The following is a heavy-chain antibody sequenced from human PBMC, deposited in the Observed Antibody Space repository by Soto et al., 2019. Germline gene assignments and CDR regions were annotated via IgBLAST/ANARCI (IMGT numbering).Heavy chain of an antibody. CDR2: ISSDGTNV. V-gene: IGHV3-74*01. D-gene: IGHD4-4*01. CDR1: GFTLSSYW. Sequence: EVQLVESGGGLVQPGGSLRLSCAASGFTLSSYWMHWVRQAPGKGLVWVSRISSDGTNVLHADSVKGRFTVSRDNAKNTFYLQMDILRAEDTAVYYFARDQTVSCPSTLDSWGRGTRVAVSS. CDR3: ARDQTVSCPSTLDS. J-gene: IGHJ4*02.